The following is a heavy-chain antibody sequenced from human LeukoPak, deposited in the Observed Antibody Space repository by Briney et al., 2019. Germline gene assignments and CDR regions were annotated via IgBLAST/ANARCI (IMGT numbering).Heavy chain of an antibody. CDR3: ARTYGSGSLDY. V-gene: IGHV3-30*02. CDR2: IRYDGSDE. J-gene: IGHJ4*02. D-gene: IGHD2-15*01. Sequence: PGGSLRLSCAASGFTFSNYGIHWVRQAPGKGLEWVAFIRYDGSDEYYAESVKGRFTISRDNSKNTLHLQMNGLTAEDTAVYYCARTYGSGSLDYGGQGTLVTVSS. CDR1: GFTFSNYG.